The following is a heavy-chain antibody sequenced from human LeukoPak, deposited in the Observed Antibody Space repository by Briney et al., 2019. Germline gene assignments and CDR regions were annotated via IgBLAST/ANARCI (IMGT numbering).Heavy chain of an antibody. V-gene: IGHV1-2*02. Sequence: GASVKVSCKASGYTFTGYYMHWVRQAPGQGLEWMGWINPNSGGTNYAQKFQGRVTMTGDTSISTAYMELSRLRSDDTAVYYCARAGDTAMVDFDYWGQGTLVTVSS. CDR2: INPNSGGT. J-gene: IGHJ4*02. CDR1: GYTFTGYY. D-gene: IGHD5-18*01. CDR3: ARAGDTAMVDFDY.